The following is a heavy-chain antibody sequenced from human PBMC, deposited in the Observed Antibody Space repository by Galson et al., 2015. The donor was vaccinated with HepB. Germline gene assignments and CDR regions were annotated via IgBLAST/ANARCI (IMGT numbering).Heavy chain of an antibody. CDR3: ARDRGYSGYDFSWYFDL. J-gene: IGHJ2*01. CDR1: GFTFSNYY. CDR2: ISSSSSYT. V-gene: IGHV3-11*06. D-gene: IGHD5-12*01. Sequence: SLRLSCAASGFTFSNYYMSWIRQAPRKGLEWVSYISSSSSYTNYADSVKGRFTVSRDNAKNSLYLQMNSLRAEDTAVYYCARDRGYSGYDFSWYFDLWGRGTLVTVSS.